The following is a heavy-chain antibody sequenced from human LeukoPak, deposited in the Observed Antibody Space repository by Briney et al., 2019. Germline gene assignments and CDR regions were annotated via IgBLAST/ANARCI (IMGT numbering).Heavy chain of an antibody. CDR2: ISGSGVIT. CDR3: AKDREGGYCSGGSCSFDY. V-gene: IGHV3-23*01. Sequence: GGSLRLSCAASGLTFSSYAMSWVRQAPGKGLEWVSGISGSGVITYNADSVKGRFTISRDNSKNTLHLQMNSLRAEDTAVYYCAKDREGGYCSGGSCSFDYWGQGTLVTVSA. J-gene: IGHJ4*02. CDR1: GLTFSSYA. D-gene: IGHD2-15*01.